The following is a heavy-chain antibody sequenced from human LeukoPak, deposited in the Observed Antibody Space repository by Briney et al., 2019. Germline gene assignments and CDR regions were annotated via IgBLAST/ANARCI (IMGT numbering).Heavy chain of an antibody. D-gene: IGHD3-22*01. V-gene: IGHV1-46*01. CDR1: GYTFTSYY. CDR3: ARDDPYYDSSGYYWGPFDI. Sequence: ASVKVSCKASGYTFTSYYMHWVRQAPGQGLEWMGIINPSGGSTSYAQKFQGRVTMTTDTSTRTAYMDLRSLRSDDTAVYYCARDDPYYDSSGYYWGPFDIWGQGTMVTVSS. CDR2: INPSGGST. J-gene: IGHJ3*02.